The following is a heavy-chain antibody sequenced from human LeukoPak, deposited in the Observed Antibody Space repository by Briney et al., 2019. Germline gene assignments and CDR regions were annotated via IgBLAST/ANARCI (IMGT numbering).Heavy chain of an antibody. CDR2: IYYSGST. V-gene: IGHV4-59*01. CDR1: GGSISHYY. J-gene: IGHJ5*02. CDR3: ARGYYDSSGYLISYNWFDP. Sequence: SETLSLTCTVTGGSISHYYWSWIRQPPGKGLEWIGYIYYSGSTNYNPSLKSRVTISVDTSKNQFSLKLSSVTAADTAVYYCARGYYDSSGYLISYNWFDPWGQGTLVTVSS. D-gene: IGHD3-22*01.